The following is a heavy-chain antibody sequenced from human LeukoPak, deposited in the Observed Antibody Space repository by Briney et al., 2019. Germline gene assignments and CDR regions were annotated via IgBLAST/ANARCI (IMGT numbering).Heavy chain of an antibody. D-gene: IGHD3-10*01. CDR3: ARLAPYYGTGII. CDR1: GFTFSPYW. CDR2: IEEDGSDE. V-gene: IGHV3-7*01. Sequence: GGSLRLSCAASGFTFSPYWMSWVRQAPGKGLEWVATIEEDGSDEYYVDSVKGRFTVSRGNAKNSLFLQMSSLRVEDTAVYYCARLAPYYGTGIIWGQGTVVTVSS. J-gene: IGHJ3*02.